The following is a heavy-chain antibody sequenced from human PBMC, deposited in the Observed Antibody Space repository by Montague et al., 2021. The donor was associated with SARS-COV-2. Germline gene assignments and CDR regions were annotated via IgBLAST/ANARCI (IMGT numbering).Heavy chain of an antibody. CDR1: GFTVSSNY. Sequence: SLRLSCAASGFTVSSNYMTWVRQAPGKGLEWVSLIYSSGSTFYADSVQGRFTISRDNSNNTLYLHMNSLRAEDTAVYYCARQTLTMVRGVPRNWFDPWGQGTLVTVSS. CDR2: IYSSGST. V-gene: IGHV3-66*04. J-gene: IGHJ5*02. CDR3: ARQTLTMVRGVPRNWFDP. D-gene: IGHD3-10*01.